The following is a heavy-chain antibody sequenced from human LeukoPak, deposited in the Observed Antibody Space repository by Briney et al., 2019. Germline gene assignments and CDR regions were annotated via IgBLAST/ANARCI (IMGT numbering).Heavy chain of an antibody. J-gene: IGHJ5*02. V-gene: IGHV4-59*01. Sequence: SETLSLTCAVYGGSFSGYYWSWIRQPPGKGLEWIGYIYYSGSTNYNPSLKSRVTISVDTSKNQFSLKLSSVTADDTAVYYCASFSGSYPNWFDPWGQGTLVTVSS. CDR2: IYYSGST. CDR1: GGSFSGYY. D-gene: IGHD1-26*01. CDR3: ASFSGSYPNWFDP.